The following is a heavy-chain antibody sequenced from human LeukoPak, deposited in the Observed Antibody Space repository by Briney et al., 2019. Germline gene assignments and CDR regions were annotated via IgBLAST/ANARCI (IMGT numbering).Heavy chain of an antibody. CDR1: GFTFDDYA. CDR3: AKEAPYYDFWSGYYYYYYGMDV. Sequence: GGSLRLSCAASGFTFDDYAMHWVRQAPGKGLEWVSLISGDGGSTYYADSVKGRFTISRDNSKNSLYLQMNSLRTEDAALYYCAKEAPYYDFWSGYYYYYYGMDVWGQGTTVTVSS. J-gene: IGHJ6*02. CDR2: ISGDGGST. D-gene: IGHD3-3*01. V-gene: IGHV3-43*02.